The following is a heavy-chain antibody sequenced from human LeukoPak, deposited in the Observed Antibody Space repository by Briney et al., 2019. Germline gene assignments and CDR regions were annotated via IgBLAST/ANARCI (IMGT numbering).Heavy chain of an antibody. CDR2: FDPEDGET. CDR1: GYTLTELS. Sequence: ASVKVSCKVSGYTLTELSMHWVRQAPGKGLEWMGGFDPEDGETIYAQKFQGRVTMTEDTSTDTAYMELSSLRSEDTAVYYCAAIVVVPAAEGYWGQGTLVTVSS. CDR3: AAIVVVPAAEGY. D-gene: IGHD2-2*01. J-gene: IGHJ4*02. V-gene: IGHV1-24*01.